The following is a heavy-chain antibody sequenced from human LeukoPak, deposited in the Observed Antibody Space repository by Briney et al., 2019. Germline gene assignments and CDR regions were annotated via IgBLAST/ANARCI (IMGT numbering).Heavy chain of an antibody. J-gene: IGHJ1*01. D-gene: IGHD6-13*01. V-gene: IGHV3-30*02. CDR1: GFTFSSYG. CDR2: IRYDGSNK. Sequence: GGSLRLSCAASGFTFSSYGMHWVRQARGKGLEWVAFIRYDGSNKYYADSVKGRFTISRDNSKNTLYLQMNSLRAEDTAVYYCAKPGIAAAGELNFQHWGQGTLVTVSS. CDR3: AKPGIAAAGELNFQH.